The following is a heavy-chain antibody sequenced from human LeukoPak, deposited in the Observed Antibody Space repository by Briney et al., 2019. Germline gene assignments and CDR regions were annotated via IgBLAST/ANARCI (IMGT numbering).Heavy chain of an antibody. Sequence: GGSLRLSCAASGFTFSSYGMSWVRQAPGKGLEWVSAINGSGGSTYYADSVKGRFIISRDNAKSSLFLQMNSLRAEDTSVYYCVRDQGGAVSYWGQGTLVTVSS. CDR1: GFTFSSYG. J-gene: IGHJ4*02. V-gene: IGHV3-23*01. D-gene: IGHD3-16*01. CDR2: INGSGGST. CDR3: VRDQGGAVSY.